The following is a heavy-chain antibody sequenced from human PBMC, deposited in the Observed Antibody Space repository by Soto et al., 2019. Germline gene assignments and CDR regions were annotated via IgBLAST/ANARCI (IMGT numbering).Heavy chain of an antibody. V-gene: IGHV4-38-2*02. Sequence: SETLSLTGTVSSSPINSRYYCGWIRQSPWKGLRSVTCIYHSARRPNSPSLKSRATIAVDTTNNQLSLRLSSVTAADTAIYYCARNTSGRNFDYRGQGTRVAVCS. J-gene: IGHJ4*02. CDR1: SSPINSRYY. CDR2: IYHSARR. D-gene: IGHD6-19*01. CDR3: ARNTSGRNFDY.